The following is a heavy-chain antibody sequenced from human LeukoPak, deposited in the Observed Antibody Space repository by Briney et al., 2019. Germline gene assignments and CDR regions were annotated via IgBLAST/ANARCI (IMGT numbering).Heavy chain of an antibody. CDR2: ISAYNGNT. CDR1: GYTFTSYG. CDR3: ARGKIGIRLGELSSPAY. V-gene: IGHV1-18*01. Sequence: ASVKVSCKASGYTFTSYGISWVRQAPGQGLEWMGWISAYNGNTNYAQKLQGRVTMTTDTSTSTAYMELRSLRSDDTAVYYCARGKIGIRLGELSSPAYWGQGTLVTVSS. D-gene: IGHD3-16*02. J-gene: IGHJ4*02.